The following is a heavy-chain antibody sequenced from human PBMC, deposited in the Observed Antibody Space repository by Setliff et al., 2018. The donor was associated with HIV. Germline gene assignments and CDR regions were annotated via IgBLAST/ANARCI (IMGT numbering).Heavy chain of an antibody. CDR3: VRAEYSSSSDWFAP. J-gene: IGHJ5*02. V-gene: IGHV4-39*07. CDR1: GGSISITSYY. Sequence: SETLSLTCTVSGGSISITSYYWGWIRQPPGKGLEWIGSIHYSGNTYYSPSLKSRVTISVDTSKNQFSLKLRSVTAADTAVYYCVRAEYSSSSDWFAPWGQGALVTVSS. D-gene: IGHD6-6*01. CDR2: IHYSGNT.